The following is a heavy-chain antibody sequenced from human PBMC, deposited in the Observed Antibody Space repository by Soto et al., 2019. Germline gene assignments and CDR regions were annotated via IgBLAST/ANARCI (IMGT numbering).Heavy chain of an antibody. Sequence: GGSLGLSCAASGFTFSSYGMHWVRQAPGKGLEWVAVISYDGSNKYYADSVKGRFTISRDNSKNTLYLQMNSLRAEDTAVYYYAIHHPLLSPLSHFASCVQAPLVT. CDR1: GFTFSSYG. CDR3: AIHHPLLSPLSHFAS. D-gene: IGHD3-16*02. CDR2: ISYDGSNK. V-gene: IGHV3-30*03. J-gene: IGHJ5*01.